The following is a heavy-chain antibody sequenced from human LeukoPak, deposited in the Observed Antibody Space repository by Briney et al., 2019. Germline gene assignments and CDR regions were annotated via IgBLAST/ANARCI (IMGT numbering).Heavy chain of an antibody. Sequence: ASVKVSCKASGYTFTSYGISWVRQAPGQGLEWMGWISAYNGNTNYAQELQGRVTMTRDTSTSTVYMELSSLRSEDTAVYYCARDLRLSDIVGATNAEAFDIWGQGTMVTVSS. J-gene: IGHJ3*02. CDR2: ISAYNGNT. CDR1: GYTFTSYG. D-gene: IGHD1-26*01. CDR3: ARDLRLSDIVGATNAEAFDI. V-gene: IGHV1-18*01.